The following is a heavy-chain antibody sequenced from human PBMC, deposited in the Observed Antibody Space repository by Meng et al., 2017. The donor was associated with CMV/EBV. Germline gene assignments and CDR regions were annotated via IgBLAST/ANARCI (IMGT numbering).Heavy chain of an antibody. CDR2: ISSRSEST. CDR3: DASDF. J-gene: IGHJ4*02. D-gene: IGHD2-2*01. CDR1: GFTFRDYA. V-gene: IGHV3-23*01. Sequence: GESLKISCAASGFTFRDYAMSWARQAPGKGLEWVSTISSRSESTHYADSVKGRFTISRDNSKNTLYLQMNSLTAEDTAVYYCDASDFWGQGTLVTVSS.